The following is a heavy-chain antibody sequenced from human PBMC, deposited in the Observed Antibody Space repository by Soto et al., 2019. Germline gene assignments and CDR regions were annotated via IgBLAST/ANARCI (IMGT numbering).Heavy chain of an antibody. Sequence: SETLSLTCAVYGGSFSCYYWSWIRQPPGKGLEWIGEINHSGSTNYNPSLKSRVTISVDTSKNQFSLKLSSVTAADTAVYYCAXGDYYDSSGSLSPLYDYWGQGTLVTVSS. CDR2: INHSGST. V-gene: IGHV4-34*01. D-gene: IGHD3-22*01. CDR3: AXGDYYDSSGSLSPLYDY. J-gene: IGHJ4*02. CDR1: GGSFSCYY.